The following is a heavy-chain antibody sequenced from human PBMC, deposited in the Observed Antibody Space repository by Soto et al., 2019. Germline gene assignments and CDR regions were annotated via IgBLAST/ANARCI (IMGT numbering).Heavy chain of an antibody. CDR1: GFTFSSYA. CDR3: ARMASFYCSGGSCYPTYGMDV. Sequence: QVQLVESGGGVVQPGRSLRLSCAASGFTFSSYAMHWFRQAPGKGLEWLAVISDDGINKYYADSVKGRFTISRDNSKNTLYLQMNSLRAEDTAVYYCARMASFYCSGGSCYPTYGMDVWGQGTTVTVSS. D-gene: IGHD2-15*01. V-gene: IGHV3-30-3*01. CDR2: ISDDGINK. J-gene: IGHJ6*02.